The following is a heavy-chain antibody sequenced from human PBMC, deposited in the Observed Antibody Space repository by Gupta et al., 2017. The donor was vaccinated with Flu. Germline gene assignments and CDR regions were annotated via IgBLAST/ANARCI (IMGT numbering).Heavy chain of an antibody. V-gene: IGHV4-34*01. J-gene: IGHJ6*02. CDR2: INHSGST. D-gene: IGHD6-19*01. Sequence: SWIRQPPGKGLEWIGEINHSGSTNYNPSLKSRVTISVDTSKNQFSLKLSSVTAADTAVYYCARGRGIAVAGHYYYYGMDVWGQGTTVTVSS. CDR3: ARGRGIAVAGHYYYYGMDV.